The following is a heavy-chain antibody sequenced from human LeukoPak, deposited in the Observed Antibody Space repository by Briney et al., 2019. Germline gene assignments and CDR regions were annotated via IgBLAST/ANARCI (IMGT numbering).Heavy chain of an antibody. CDR2: ISSSGSTI. J-gene: IGHJ6*03. V-gene: IGHV3-48*03. CDR3: ARVGVEQYLVLSYSMDV. Sequence: AGGSLRLSCAASGFTFSSYEMNWVRQAPGKGLEWVSYISSSGSTIYYADSVRGRFTVSRDNAKNSLHLQMNSLRAEDTAVYYCARVGVEQYLVLSYSMDVWGKGTTVTVS. D-gene: IGHD6-13*01. CDR1: GFTFSSYE.